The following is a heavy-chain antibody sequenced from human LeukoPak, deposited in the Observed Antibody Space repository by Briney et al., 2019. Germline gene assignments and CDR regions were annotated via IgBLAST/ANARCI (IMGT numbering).Heavy chain of an antibody. CDR3: ARGQGLRLGDPAGVS. CDR2: INHSGST. D-gene: IGHD3-16*01. Sequence: PSETLSLTCAVYGGSFRGSYWSWIRQPPGKGLEWIGEINHSGSTNYNPSLKSRVTISVDTSKNQFSLKLSSVTAADTAVYYCARGQGLRLGDPAGVSWGQGTLVTVSS. CDR1: GGSFRGSY. J-gene: IGHJ5*02. V-gene: IGHV4-34*01.